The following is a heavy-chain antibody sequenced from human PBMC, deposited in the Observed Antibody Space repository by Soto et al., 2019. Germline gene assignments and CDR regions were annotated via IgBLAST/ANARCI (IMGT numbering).Heavy chain of an antibody. CDR1: GFTVKTNY. V-gene: IGHV3-53*01. CDR2: MYSGGDI. Sequence: QPXESLLLSCLVSGFTVKTNYMYWVRQPPGRGLEWVSAMYSGGDIHYADSVKGRFPISRDTSENTLYLRMDKLRVEDTAVYFCVSRIPSWVFDYWGQGTLVTVSS. D-gene: IGHD3-16*01. CDR3: VSRIPSWVFDY. J-gene: IGHJ4*01.